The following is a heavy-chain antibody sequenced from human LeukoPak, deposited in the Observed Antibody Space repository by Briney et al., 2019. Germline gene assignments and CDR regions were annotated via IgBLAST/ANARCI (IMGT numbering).Heavy chain of an antibody. V-gene: IGHV4-34*01. CDR2: INHSGST. Sequence: SETLSLTCAVYGASFSGYYWSWIRQPPGKGLEWIGEINHSGSTNYNPSLKSRVTISVDTSKNLFSLKLSSVTAADTALYYCARVKGFYYYYYYMDVWGEGTTVTVSS. CDR3: ARVKGFYYYYYYMDV. J-gene: IGHJ6*03. CDR1: GASFSGYY.